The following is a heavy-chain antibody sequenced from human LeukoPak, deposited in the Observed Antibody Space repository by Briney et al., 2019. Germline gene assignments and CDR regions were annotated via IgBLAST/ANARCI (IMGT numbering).Heavy chain of an antibody. Sequence: PGGSLRLSCAASGFTFSSYSMNRVRQAPGKGLEWVSSISSSSSYIYYADSVKGRFTVSRDNAKNSLYLQMNSLRAEDTAVYYCARETRTHIAAAGTFWFDPWGQGTLVTVSS. CDR2: ISSSSSYI. J-gene: IGHJ5*02. V-gene: IGHV3-21*01. CDR1: GFTFSSYS. CDR3: ARETRTHIAAAGTFWFDP. D-gene: IGHD6-13*01.